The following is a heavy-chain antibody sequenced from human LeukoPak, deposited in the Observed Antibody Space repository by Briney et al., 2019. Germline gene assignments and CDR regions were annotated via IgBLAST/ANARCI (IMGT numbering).Heavy chain of an antibody. D-gene: IGHD5-18*01. CDR1: GFTFSSYA. J-gene: IGHJ6*02. CDR2: ISYDGSNK. V-gene: IGHV3-30*04. CDR3: AGDRSYRTAMLTTYYYGMDV. Sequence: SGGSLGLSCAASGFTFSSYAMHWVRQAPGKGLEWVAVISYDGSNKYYADSVKGRFTISRDNSKNTLYLQMNSLRAEDTAGYYCAGDRSYRTAMLTTYYYGMDVWGQGTTVTVS.